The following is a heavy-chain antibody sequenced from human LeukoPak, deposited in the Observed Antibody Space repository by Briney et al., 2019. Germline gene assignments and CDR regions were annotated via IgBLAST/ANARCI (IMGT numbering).Heavy chain of an antibody. J-gene: IGHJ5*02. CDR2: IYDSGTT. V-gene: IGHV4-59*12. CDR1: GGSISSYY. D-gene: IGHD3-10*01. CDR3: ARDQDYYGSGSYGPDH. Sequence: PSETLSLTCTVSGGSISSYYWTWIRQPPGKGLEWIGYIYDSGTTNYNPSLKSRVTISEDTSKNQFSLKLSSVTAADTAVYYCARDQDYYGSGSYGPDHWGQGILVTVSS.